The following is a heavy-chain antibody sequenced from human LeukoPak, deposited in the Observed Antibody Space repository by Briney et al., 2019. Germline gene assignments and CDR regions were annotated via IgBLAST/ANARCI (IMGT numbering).Heavy chain of an antibody. V-gene: IGHV3-66*01. CDR2: IYSSGST. CDR1: RFTVSSNY. CDR3: ARESGSSGYYYFDY. D-gene: IGHD6-19*01. Sequence: GSLRLSCAASRFTVSSNYMSWVRQAPGKGLEWVSFIYSSGSTYYADSVRGRFTISRDNSNNTLYLQMNSLRVEDTAVYYCARESGSSGYYYFDYWGQGTLVTVSS. J-gene: IGHJ4*02.